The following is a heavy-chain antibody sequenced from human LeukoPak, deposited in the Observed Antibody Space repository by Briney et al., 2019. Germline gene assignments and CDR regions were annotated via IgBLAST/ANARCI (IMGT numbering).Heavy chain of an antibody. J-gene: IGHJ4*02. CDR2: ISGSGGST. CDR3: AKDERGYSYGSIPRFWDY. V-gene: IGHV3-23*01. Sequence: PGGSLRLSCAASGFTFSSYAMSWVRQAPGKGLEWVSAISGSGGSTYYADSVKGRFIISRDNSKNTLYLQMNSLRAEDTAVYYCAKDERGYSYGSIPRFWDYWGQGTLVTVSS. D-gene: IGHD5-18*01. CDR1: GFTFSSYA.